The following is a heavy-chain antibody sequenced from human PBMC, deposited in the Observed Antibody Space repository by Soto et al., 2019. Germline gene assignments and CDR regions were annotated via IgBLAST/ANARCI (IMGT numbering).Heavy chain of an antibody. J-gene: IGHJ4*02. V-gene: IGHV1-18*04. Sequence: QIRLVQSGAEVKKPGASVRVSCKASGYTFTTYGITWVRQAPGQGLEWMGWISAYDGSTNYAQKLQGRVSMTTDSSTSTAYMDLRSLRSDDTAVYYCARDPASAYSSSSFDYWGQGTLVTVSS. CDR3: ARDPASAYSSSSFDY. CDR2: ISAYDGST. CDR1: GYTFTTYG. D-gene: IGHD6-6*01.